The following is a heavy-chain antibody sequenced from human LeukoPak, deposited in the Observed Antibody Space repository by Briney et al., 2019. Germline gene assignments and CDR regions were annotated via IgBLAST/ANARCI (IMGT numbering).Heavy chain of an antibody. D-gene: IGHD6-13*01. V-gene: IGHV4-59*01. Sequence: SEPLSLTCTVPGASISRYYWSWIRQPPGKGLEWIGYIYYSGSTNYTPSLKSRITISVATSKNQFSLNLSSVTAADTAVYYCARLYSSSLGRVFDYWGQGTLVTVSS. J-gene: IGHJ4*02. CDR2: IYYSGST. CDR1: GASISRYY. CDR3: ARLYSSSLGRVFDY.